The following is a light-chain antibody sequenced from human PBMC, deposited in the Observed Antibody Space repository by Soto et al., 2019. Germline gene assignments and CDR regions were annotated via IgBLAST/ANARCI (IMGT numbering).Light chain of an antibody. CDR2: RNN. CDR1: SFNIGSNY. J-gene: IGLJ1*01. CDR3: AAWDDRLSGPGV. V-gene: IGLV1-47*01. Sequence: QSVLTQPPSASGTPGQRVTISCSGSSFNIGSNYVYWYQQLPGTAPKLLIYRNNQRPSGVPDRFSGSKSGTSASLAISGLRSEDEADYYCAAWDDRLSGPGVFGTGTKLTVL.